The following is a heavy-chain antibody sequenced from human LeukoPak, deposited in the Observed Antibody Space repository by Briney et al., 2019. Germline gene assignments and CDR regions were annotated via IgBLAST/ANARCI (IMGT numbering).Heavy chain of an antibody. CDR1: GFTFSSYA. D-gene: IGHD2-15*01. J-gene: IGHJ6*01. CDR3: ARDVCSSGSCRGYYYYGMDV. CDR2: ISGSGGST. Sequence: GGSLRLSCAASGFTFSSYAMSWVRQAPGKGLEWVSAISGSGGSTYYADSVKGRFTISRDNSKNTLYLQMNSLRAEDTAVYYCARDVCSSGSCRGYYYYGMDVWGEGTTVTVCS. V-gene: IGHV3-23*01.